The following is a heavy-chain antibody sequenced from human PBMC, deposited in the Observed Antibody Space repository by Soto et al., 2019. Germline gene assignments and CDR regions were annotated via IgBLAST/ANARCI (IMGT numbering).Heavy chain of an antibody. D-gene: IGHD3-3*01. CDR1: GGTFSSYA. J-gene: IGHJ4*02. CDR2: IIPIFGTA. V-gene: IGHV1-69*01. CDR3: ATDLWRGYYPSSFDD. Sequence: QVQLVQSGAEVKKPGSSVKVSCKASGGTFSSYAISWVRQAPGQGLAWMGGIIPIFGTANYAQKFQGRVTITSDESTSTAYMELSSMRSEDTAVYYCATDLWRGYYPSSFDDWGQGTLVTVSS.